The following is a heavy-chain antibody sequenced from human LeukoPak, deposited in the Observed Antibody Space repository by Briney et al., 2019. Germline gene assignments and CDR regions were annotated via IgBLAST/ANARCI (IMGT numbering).Heavy chain of an antibody. CDR3: ARDQNSLGYCSGGSCYQGY. D-gene: IGHD2-15*01. CDR2: ISGSGGST. Sequence: MSXVXXXPGKGLEXXSXISGSGGSTYYADSVKGRFTISRDNFKNTLYLQINSLRADDTAVYYCARDQNSLGYCSGGSCYQGYWGQGTLVTVSS. J-gene: IGHJ4*02. V-gene: IGHV3-23*01.